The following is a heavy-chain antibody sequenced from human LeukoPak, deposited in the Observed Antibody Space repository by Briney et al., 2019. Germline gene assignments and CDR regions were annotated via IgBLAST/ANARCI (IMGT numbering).Heavy chain of an antibody. D-gene: IGHD4-23*01. CDR1: GSTFSSYA. V-gene: IGHV3-23*01. J-gene: IGHJ5*02. CDR3: AKSPYVGDHGGPSA. CDR2: ISGGGGNT. Sequence: GGSLRLSCAASGSTFSSYAMSWVRQAPGKGPEWVSAISGGGGNTYYADSVKGRFTISRDDSKNTLFLQMNSLRVEDTAVYYCAKSPYVGDHGGPSAWGQGTLVTVSS.